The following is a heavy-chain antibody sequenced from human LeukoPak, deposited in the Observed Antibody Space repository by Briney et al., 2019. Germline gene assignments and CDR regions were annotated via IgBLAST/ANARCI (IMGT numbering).Heavy chain of an antibody. CDR2: ISGSGGST. V-gene: IGHV3-23*01. CDR3: ATYRQVLLPFES. Sequence: GSLRLSCAASGFTFSSYAMSWVRQAPGKGLEWVSAISGSGGSTYYADSVRGRFTISRDNSKSTLSLQMNSLRAEDTAIYYCATYRQVLLPFESWGQGTLVTVSS. D-gene: IGHD2-8*02. CDR1: GFTFSSYA. J-gene: IGHJ4*02.